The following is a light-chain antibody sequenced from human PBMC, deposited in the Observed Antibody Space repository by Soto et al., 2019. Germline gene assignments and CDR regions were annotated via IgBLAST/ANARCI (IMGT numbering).Light chain of an antibody. J-gene: IGLJ2*01. CDR1: NIGGKS. CDR2: DDS. V-gene: IGLV3-21*02. Sequence: SYELTQPPSVSVAPGQTARITCGGNNIGGKSVNWYQQKPGQAPVVVVYDDSDRPSGIPERFSGSNSAHTATLTISRVEAGDEADYYCHVWDSSSDHVVFGGGTQLTVL. CDR3: HVWDSSSDHVV.